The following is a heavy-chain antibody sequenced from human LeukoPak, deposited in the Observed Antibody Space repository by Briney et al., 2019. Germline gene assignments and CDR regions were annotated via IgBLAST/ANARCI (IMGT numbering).Heavy chain of an antibody. Sequence: KPSETLSLTCTVSGGSISSGSYYWSWIRQPAGKGLEWIGRIYTSGSTNYNPSLKSRVTMSVDTSKNQFSLKLSSVTAADTAVYYCARTRFGVGAFDIWGQGTMVTVSS. CDR2: IYTSGST. CDR3: ARTRFGVGAFDI. D-gene: IGHD3-10*02. CDR1: GGSISSGSYY. V-gene: IGHV4-61*02. J-gene: IGHJ3*02.